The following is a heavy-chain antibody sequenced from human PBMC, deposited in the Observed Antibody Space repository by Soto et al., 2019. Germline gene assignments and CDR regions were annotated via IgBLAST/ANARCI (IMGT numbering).Heavy chain of an antibody. V-gene: IGHV4-39*07. D-gene: IGHD3-10*01. CDR1: GGSISSSSYY. CDR3: ATGRFSAMIRGVIMFDP. CDR2: IYYSGST. Sequence: SETLSLTCTVSGGSISSSSYYWGWIRQPPGKGLEWIGSIYYSGSTYYNPSLKSRVTISVDTSNNQFSLKLSSVTAADTAVYYCATGRFSAMIRGVIMFDPWGQGTLVTVSS. J-gene: IGHJ5*02.